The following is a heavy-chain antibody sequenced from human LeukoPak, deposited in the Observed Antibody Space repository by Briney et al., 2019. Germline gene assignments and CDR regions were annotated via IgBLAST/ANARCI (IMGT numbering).Heavy chain of an antibody. CDR2: ISSSSTI. J-gene: IGHJ4*02. Sequence: GGSLRLSCAASGFTFSNARMSWVRQAPGKGLEWVSYISSSSTIYYADSVKGRFTISRDNAKNSLYLQMNSLRVEDTAVYYCAREKCYDTRGPSDYWGQGTLVAVSS. CDR3: AREKCYDTRGPSDY. D-gene: IGHD3-22*01. CDR1: GFTFSNAR. V-gene: IGHV3-69-1*01.